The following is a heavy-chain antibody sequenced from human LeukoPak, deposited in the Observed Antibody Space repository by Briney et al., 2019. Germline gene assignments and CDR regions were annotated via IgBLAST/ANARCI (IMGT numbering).Heavy chain of an antibody. V-gene: IGHV3-74*01. Sequence: PGGSLRLSCAASGFTFDDYGMSWVRQAPGKGLVWVSIINTDTRGTYYADSVKGRFTISRDNAKNTLYLQMNSLRAEDTAVYYCARAGAYHFDNWGQGTLVTVSS. CDR1: GFTFDDYG. J-gene: IGHJ4*02. CDR2: INTDTRGT. CDR3: ARAGAYHFDN. D-gene: IGHD3-16*01.